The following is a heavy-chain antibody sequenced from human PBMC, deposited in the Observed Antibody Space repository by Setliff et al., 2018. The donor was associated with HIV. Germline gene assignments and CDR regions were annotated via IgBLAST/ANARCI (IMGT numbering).Heavy chain of an antibody. CDR3: ARAGAYFNFWSWNGYHPHGLDI. Sequence: GVLRLSCAASRFAFSTYWMSWVRQAPGKGLEWVANIKQDGSDTYYVDSVKGRFTISRDNANNSLYLQMNSLRAEDTAVYYCARAGAYFNFWSWNGYHPHGLDIWGQGTMVTVSS. V-gene: IGHV3-7*01. D-gene: IGHD3-3*01. CDR2: IKQDGSDT. J-gene: IGHJ3*02. CDR1: RFAFSTYW.